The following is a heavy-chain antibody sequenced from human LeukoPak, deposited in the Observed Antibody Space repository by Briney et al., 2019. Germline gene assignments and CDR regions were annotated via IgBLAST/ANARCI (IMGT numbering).Heavy chain of an antibody. CDR1: NASITNYY. V-gene: IGHV4-59*12. CDR2: IHNTGNA. D-gene: IGHD2-15*01. J-gene: IGHJ3*02. Sequence: SETLSLTCTVSNASITNYYWSWIRQPPGKGLEWIGYIHNTGNAYYNPSLKSRVTVSIDTSRNQFSLKLSSVTAADTAVYYCARDGDIVVVGSGAFDIWGQGTMVTVSS. CDR3: ARDGDIVVVGSGAFDI.